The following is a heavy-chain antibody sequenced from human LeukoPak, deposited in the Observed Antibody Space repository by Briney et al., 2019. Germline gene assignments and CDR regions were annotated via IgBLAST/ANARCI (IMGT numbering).Heavy chain of an antibody. CDR1: GYTFTSYG. CDR2: ISGYNGNT. CDR3: ARVVGPFDY. J-gene: IGHJ4*02. Sequence: ASVKVSCKASGYTFTSYGINWVRQAPGQGLEWMGWISGYNGNTNYAQKLQGRVTVTTDTSTSTAYMGLKSLRSDDTAVYYCARVVGPFDYWGQGTLVTVSS. D-gene: IGHD1-26*01. V-gene: IGHV1-18*01.